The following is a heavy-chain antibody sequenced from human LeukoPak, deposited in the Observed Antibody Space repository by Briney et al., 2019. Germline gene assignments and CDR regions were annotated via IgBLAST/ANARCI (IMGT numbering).Heavy chain of an antibody. CDR3: AKGIFTSGYYLDY. Sequence: PGRSLRLSCAASGFPFSSYAMSWVRQAPGKGLEWVSAISGSGGSTYYADSVKGRFTISRDNSKNTLYLQMNSLRAEDTAVYYCAKGIFTSGYYLDYWGQGTLATVSS. CDR2: ISGSGGST. V-gene: IGHV3-23*01. J-gene: IGHJ4*02. CDR1: GFPFSSYA. D-gene: IGHD3-22*01.